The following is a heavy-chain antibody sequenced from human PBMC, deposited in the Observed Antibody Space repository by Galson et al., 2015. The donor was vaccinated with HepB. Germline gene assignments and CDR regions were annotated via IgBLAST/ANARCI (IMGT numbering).Heavy chain of an antibody. CDR3: ARGTMIVDWFDP. J-gene: IGHJ5*02. Sequence: SVKVSCKASGYIFTSYYMHWVRQAPGQGLEWMGIINSSGGSTTYAQQFQGRLTVTRDTSTSTVYMELSSLRSEDTAVNYCARGTMIVDWFDPWGQGTLVTVSS. CDR1: GYIFTSYY. CDR2: INSSGGST. D-gene: IGHD3-22*01. V-gene: IGHV1-46*03.